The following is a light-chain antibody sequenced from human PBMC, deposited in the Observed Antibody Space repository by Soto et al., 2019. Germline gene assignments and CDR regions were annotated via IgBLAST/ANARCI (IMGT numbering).Light chain of an antibody. Sequence: ITQAPANPYVYPGERATLSCRASQSVNSALAWYQQKPGQSPRLLIYTASTRDTGIPARFSGGGSGTEFTLTISRLQSEDVEVDYCEQYWMWPPTFGQGTQVEIK. V-gene: IGKV3-15*01. CDR1: QSVNSA. CDR2: TAS. J-gene: IGKJ1*01. CDR3: EQYWMWPPT.